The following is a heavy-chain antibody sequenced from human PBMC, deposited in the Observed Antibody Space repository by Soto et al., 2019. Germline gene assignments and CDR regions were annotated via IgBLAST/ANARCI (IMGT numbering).Heavy chain of an antibody. V-gene: IGHV1-45*02. CDR3: ARVSGYYLPDY. CDR2: ITPFNGNT. Sequence: ASVKVSCKASGYTFTYRYLHWVRQAPGQALEWMGWITPFNGNTNYAQKFQGRVTITRDTSASTAYMELSSLRSEDTAVYYCARVSGYYLPDYWGQGTLVTVSS. D-gene: IGHD5-12*01. J-gene: IGHJ4*02. CDR1: GYTFTYRY.